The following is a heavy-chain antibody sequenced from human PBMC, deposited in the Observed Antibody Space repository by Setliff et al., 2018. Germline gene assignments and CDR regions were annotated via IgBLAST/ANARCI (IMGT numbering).Heavy chain of an antibody. J-gene: IGHJ5*02. V-gene: IGHV5-51*01. D-gene: IGHD3-10*01. CDR1: GYSFSTCW. Sequence: GESLKISCKGSGYSFSTCWIGWVRQMPGKGLEWMGIIYPGDSITRYSPSFQGQVTISVDKSINTAYLQWSSPRASDTAIYYCARHPYYYGSGTYLDNNNRWFDPWGQGTLVTVS. CDR3: ARHPYYYGSGTYLDNNNRWFDP. CDR2: IYPGDSIT.